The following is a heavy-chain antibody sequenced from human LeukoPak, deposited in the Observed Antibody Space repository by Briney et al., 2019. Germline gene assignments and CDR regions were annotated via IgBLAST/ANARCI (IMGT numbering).Heavy chain of an antibody. V-gene: IGHV4-38-2*02. CDR3: ARGGDTSGHYYFEYFHH. CDR2: FYHSGTT. J-gene: IGHJ1*01. Sequence: SETLSLTYTVSGYSISSGYYWGWIRQPPGKGLEWIGSFYHSGTTYYNPSLKSRVTILVDTSKNHFSLKLSSVTAADTAVYYCARGGDTSGHYYFEYFHHWGQGTLVAVSS. D-gene: IGHD3-22*01. CDR1: GYSISSGYY.